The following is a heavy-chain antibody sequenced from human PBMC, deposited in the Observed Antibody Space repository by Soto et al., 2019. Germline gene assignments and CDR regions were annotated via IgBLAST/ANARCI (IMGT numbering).Heavy chain of an antibody. CDR3: ARGGVGATTRGDFDF. CDR2: IYYSGGSY. V-gene: IGHV4-31*03. J-gene: IGHJ4*02. CDR1: VGSISSGGYY. D-gene: IGHD1-26*01. Sequence: LSLTFTVSVGSISSGGYYWSGIRPHPGKGLEWIGYIYYSGGSYYYNPSLKSRLTISGDTSKNQFSLKLSSVTAADTAVYYCARGGVGATTRGDFDFWGQGTLVTVSS.